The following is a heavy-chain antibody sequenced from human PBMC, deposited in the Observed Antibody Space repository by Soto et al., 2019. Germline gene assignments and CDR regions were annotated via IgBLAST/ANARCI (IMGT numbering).Heavy chain of an antibody. Sequence: PSDTLSLTCTVSGGSISIGDYYWSWIRQPPGKGLEWIGYIYYSGSTYYNPSLKSRVTISVDTSKNQFPLKLSSVTAADTAVYYCARGGIQLWPIDYWGQGTLVTVSS. V-gene: IGHV4-30-4*02. CDR1: GGSISIGDYY. CDR2: IYYSGST. CDR3: ARGGIQLWPIDY. J-gene: IGHJ4*02. D-gene: IGHD5-18*01.